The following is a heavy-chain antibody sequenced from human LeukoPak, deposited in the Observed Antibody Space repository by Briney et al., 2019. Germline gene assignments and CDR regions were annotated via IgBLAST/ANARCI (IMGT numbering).Heavy chain of an antibody. J-gene: IGHJ6*03. CDR3: ARSRYSGYDEGYYYYMDV. V-gene: IGHV7-4-1*02. D-gene: IGHD5-12*01. CDR2: ISTNTGNP. CDR1: GYTFTSYA. Sequence: GASVKVSCKASGYTFTSYAMNWVRQAPGQGLEWMGWISTNTGNPTYAQGFTGRFVFSLDTSVSTAYLQISSLKAEDTAVYYCARSRYSGYDEGYYYYMDVWGKGTTVTVSS.